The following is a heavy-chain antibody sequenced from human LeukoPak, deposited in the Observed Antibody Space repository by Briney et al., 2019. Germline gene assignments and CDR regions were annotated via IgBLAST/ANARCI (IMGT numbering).Heavy chain of an antibody. J-gene: IGHJ6*03. CDR3: ARGRSGYSRYYYYYMDV. CDR1: GGSISSYY. Sequence: PSETLSLTCTVSGGSISSYYWSWIRQPPGKGLEWIGYIYYSGSTNYNPSLKSRVTISVDTSKNQFSLKLSSVTAADTAVYYCARGRSGYSRYYYYYMDVWGKGTTVTVSS. D-gene: IGHD3-3*01. CDR2: IYYSGST. V-gene: IGHV4-59*01.